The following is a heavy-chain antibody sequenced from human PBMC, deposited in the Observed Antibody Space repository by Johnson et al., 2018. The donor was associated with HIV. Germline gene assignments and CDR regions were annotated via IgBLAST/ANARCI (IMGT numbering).Heavy chain of an antibody. CDR2: IWFDGSDK. CDR1: GFTFNNYW. CDR3: ARAEDYTGGAFDI. Sequence: QVQLVESGGGLVQPGGSLRLSCAASGFTFNNYWMSWVRQAPGKGLEWVSFIWFDGSDKHYADSVKGRFTISRDNSKNTLYLQMNSLRAEDTAVYYCARAEDYTGGAFDIWGQGTMVTVSS. J-gene: IGHJ3*02. D-gene: IGHD2-2*02. V-gene: IGHV3-30*02.